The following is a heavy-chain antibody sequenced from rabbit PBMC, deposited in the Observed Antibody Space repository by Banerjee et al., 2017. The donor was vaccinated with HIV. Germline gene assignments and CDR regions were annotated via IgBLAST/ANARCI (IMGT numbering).Heavy chain of an antibody. CDR1: GFDFSSGYD. V-gene: IGHV1S40*01. CDR2: IYTGGGT. J-gene: IGHJ4*01. Sequence: QQLVESGGDLVKPGASLTLTCTASGFDFSSGYDMFWVRQAPGKGLEWIGYIYTGGGTYYASWAKGRFTISKTSSTTVTLQMTSLTVADTATYFCARADAGYYGVGYPPNLWGPGTLVTVS. D-gene: IGHD1-1*01. CDR3: ARADAGYYGVGYPPNL.